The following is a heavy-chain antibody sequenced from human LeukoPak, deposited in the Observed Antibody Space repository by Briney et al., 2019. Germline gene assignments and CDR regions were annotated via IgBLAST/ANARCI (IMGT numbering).Heavy chain of an antibody. J-gene: IGHJ3*02. CDR2: ISSSSSHI. Sequence: PGGSLRPSCAASGFTFNSYSMNWVRQAPGKGLEWVSSISSSSSHIYYADSVKGRFTISRDNAKNSLYLQMNSLRAEDTAVYYCARTPFDIWGQGTMVTVSS. CDR1: GFTFNSYS. CDR3: ARTPFDI. V-gene: IGHV3-21*01.